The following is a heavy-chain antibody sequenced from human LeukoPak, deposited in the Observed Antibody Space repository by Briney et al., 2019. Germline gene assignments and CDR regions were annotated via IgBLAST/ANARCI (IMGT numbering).Heavy chain of an antibody. D-gene: IGHD3-10*01. CDR2: IYSGGST. Sequence: QPGRSLRLSCTASGFTFGDYAMSWFRQAPGKGLEWVSIIYSGGSTYYADSVKGRFTISRDDSKNTLYLQMNSLRAEDTAVYYCARGGAFDYWGQGTLVTVSS. V-gene: IGHV3-66*01. CDR1: GFTFGDYA. CDR3: ARGGAFDY. J-gene: IGHJ4*02.